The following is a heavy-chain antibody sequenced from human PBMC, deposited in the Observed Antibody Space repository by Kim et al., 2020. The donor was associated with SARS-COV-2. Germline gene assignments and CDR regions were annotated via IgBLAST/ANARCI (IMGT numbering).Heavy chain of an antibody. J-gene: IGHJ4*02. D-gene: IGHD1-26*01. CDR2: IYYSGST. CDR1: GGSVSSGSYY. V-gene: IGHV4-61*01. Sequence: SETLSLTCTVSGGSVSSGSYYWSWIRQPPGKGLEWIGYIYYSGSTNYNPSLKSRVTISVDTSKNQFSLKLSSVTAADTAVYYCARLGATDYWGQGTLVTVSS. CDR3: ARLGATDY.